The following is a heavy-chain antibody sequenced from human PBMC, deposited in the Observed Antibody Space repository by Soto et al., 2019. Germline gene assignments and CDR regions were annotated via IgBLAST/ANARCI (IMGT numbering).Heavy chain of an antibody. D-gene: IGHD3-10*01. CDR1: GXRVSDCG. J-gene: IGHJ4*02. CDR2: ISYDSSNP. V-gene: IGHV3-30*18. CDR3: PKQGRYFYGPGSPYLDS. Sequence: LRRACLASGXRVSDCGIHCVPQAPVKGLEWVALISYDSSNPYYADSVKGRLTISRYNSNNTLYLEMTSQRHEVTAPYHCPKQGRYFYGPGSPYLDSWDQGPLGTVSS.